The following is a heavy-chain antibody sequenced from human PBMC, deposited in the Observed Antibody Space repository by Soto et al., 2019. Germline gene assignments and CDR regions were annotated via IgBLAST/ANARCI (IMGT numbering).Heavy chain of an antibody. CDR3: TTDVRVTIFGVVPYYGMDV. CDR1: GFTFSNAW. D-gene: IGHD3-3*01. Sequence: GGSLRLSCAASGFTFSNAWMSWVRQAPGKGLEWVGRIKSKTDGGTTDYAAPVKGRFTISRDDSKNTLYLQMNSLKTEDTAVYYCTTDVRVTIFGVVPYYGMDVWGQGTTVTVSS. CDR2: IKSKTDGGTT. V-gene: IGHV3-15*01. J-gene: IGHJ6*02.